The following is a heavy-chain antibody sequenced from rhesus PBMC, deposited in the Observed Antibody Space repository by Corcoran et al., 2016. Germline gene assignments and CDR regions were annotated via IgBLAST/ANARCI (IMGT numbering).Heavy chain of an antibody. CDR2: ITYSGGT. V-gene: IGHV4-122*02. D-gene: IGHD4-29*01. CDR1: GGSITSGYYY. J-gene: IGHJ2*01. CDR3: AREIGSSYKNWYFDL. Sequence: QVQLQESGPGLVKPSETLSLTCAVSGGSITSGYYYWSWIRQPPGKGLEWIGYITYSGGTSYNPSLQSRSTMSRDTSKNQFSLKLSSVTAADTAVYYGAREIGSSYKNWYFDLWGPGTPITISS.